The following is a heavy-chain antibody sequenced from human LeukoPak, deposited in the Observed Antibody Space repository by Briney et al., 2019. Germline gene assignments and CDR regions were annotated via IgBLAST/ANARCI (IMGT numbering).Heavy chain of an antibody. CDR2: INWNGDNP. CDR1: GFTFEDYG. D-gene: IGHD1-26*01. V-gene: IGHV3-20*04. J-gene: IGHJ4*02. CDR3: ARVDGGSYYYFDY. Sequence: GGSLRLSCEASGFTFEDYGMTWDRQRPGKGLEYVCEINWNGDNPVYENSLRGRFTISRDNAKNSLYLQMNSLRAEDTAVYYCARVDGGSYYYFDYWGQGTLVTVSS.